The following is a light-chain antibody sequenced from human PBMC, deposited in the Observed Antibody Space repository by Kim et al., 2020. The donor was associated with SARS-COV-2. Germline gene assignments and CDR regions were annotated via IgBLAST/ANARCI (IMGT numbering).Light chain of an antibody. CDR1: SSDVGGYNY. J-gene: IGLJ3*02. CDR3: SSYTSSSTLG. Sequence: QSALTQPASVSGSPGQSITISCTGTSSDVGGYNYVSWYQQHPGKAPKLMIYDVSKRPSGVSNRFSGSKSGNTDSLTISGLQAEDEADYYCSSYTSSSTLGFGGGTQLTVL. V-gene: IGLV2-14*01. CDR2: DVS.